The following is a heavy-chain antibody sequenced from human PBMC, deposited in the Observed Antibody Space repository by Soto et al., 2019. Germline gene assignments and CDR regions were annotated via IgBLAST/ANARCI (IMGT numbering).Heavy chain of an antibody. CDR1: GGTFSSYA. V-gene: IGHV1-69*13. CDR2: IIPIFGTA. D-gene: IGHD2-2*01. J-gene: IGHJ6*02. Sequence: ASVKVSCKASGGTFSSYAISWVRQAPGQGLEWMGGIIPIFGTANYAQKFQGRVTITADESTGTAYMELSSLRSEDTAVYYCARDGPPSSTYSMDVWGQGTTVTVSS. CDR3: ARDGPPSSTYSMDV.